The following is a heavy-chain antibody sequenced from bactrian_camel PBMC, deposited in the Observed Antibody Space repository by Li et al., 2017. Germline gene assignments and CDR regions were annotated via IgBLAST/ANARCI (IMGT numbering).Heavy chain of an antibody. CDR3: AARPEGASGWVLDSENYSY. CDR2: IYTDASIT. CDR1: RFPYGSYC. V-gene: IGHV3S1*01. Sequence: VQLVESGGGSVQAGGSLRLSCVVSRFPYGSYCMGWFRQAPGKEREGVAAIYTDASITHYSDSVKGRFTISQDNAKNTVYLQMNDLKLEDTAMYYCAARPEGASGWVLDSENYSYWGQGTQVTIS. D-gene: IGHD5*01. J-gene: IGHJ4*01.